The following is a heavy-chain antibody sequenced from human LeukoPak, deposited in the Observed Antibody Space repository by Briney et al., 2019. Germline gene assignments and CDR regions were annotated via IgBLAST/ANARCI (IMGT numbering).Heavy chain of an antibody. CDR2: IYHSGST. V-gene: IGHV4-4*02. Sequence: NPSETLSLTCAVSGGSISSSNWWSWVRQPPGKGLEWIGEIYHSGSTNYNPSLKSRVTISVDKSKNQFSLKLSSVTAADTAVYYCARDGYSSGWYVDYWGQGTLVTVSS. J-gene: IGHJ4*02. CDR3: ARDGYSSGWYVDY. CDR1: GGSISSSNW. D-gene: IGHD6-19*01.